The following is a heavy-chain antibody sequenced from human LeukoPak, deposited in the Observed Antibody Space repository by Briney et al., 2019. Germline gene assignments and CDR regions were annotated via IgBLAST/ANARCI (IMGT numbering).Heavy chain of an antibody. CDR3: ARERVSGYYYDSSGYYENWFDP. J-gene: IGHJ5*02. D-gene: IGHD3-22*01. CDR1: GGSISSYY. Sequence: SETLSLTCTVSGGSISSYYWSWIRQPAGKGLEWIGRIYTSGSTNYNPSLKSRVTMSVDTSKNQFSLKLSSVTAADTVVYYCARERVSGYYYDSSGYYENWFDPWGQGTLVTVSS. V-gene: IGHV4-4*07. CDR2: IYTSGST.